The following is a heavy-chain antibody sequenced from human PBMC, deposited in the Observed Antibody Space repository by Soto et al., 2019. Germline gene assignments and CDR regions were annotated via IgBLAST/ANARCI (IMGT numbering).Heavy chain of an antibody. J-gene: IGHJ4*02. CDR1: GFTFSPYG. CDR2: ISSDSVTK. V-gene: IGHV3-30*03. CDR3: AVRGEAEYSFWGSPFDH. D-gene: IGHD3-16*01. Sequence: GGSLRLSCVVSGFTFSPYGMHWVRQAPGKGLEWVGLISSDSVTKYYADSVKVRFSISRDNSKNTLYLQMNSLRVEDMAVYCCAVRGEAEYSFWGSPFDHWCQVRLVTVSS.